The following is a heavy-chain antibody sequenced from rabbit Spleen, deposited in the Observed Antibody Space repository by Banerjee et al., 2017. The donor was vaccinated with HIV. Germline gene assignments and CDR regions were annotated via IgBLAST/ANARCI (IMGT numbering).Heavy chain of an antibody. CDR2: IAGGSSAFT. J-gene: IGHJ6*01. CDR1: GSSFSSNDY. D-gene: IGHD8-1*01. Sequence: SLEESGGDLVKPGGTMTLTCTGSGSSFSSNDYMCGVRQAPGKGLEGISCIAGGSSAFTYSATWAKGRFTISKTSSTTVTLQMTSLTVADTATYFCARDTGSSFSTYGMDLWGPGTLVTVS. CDR3: ARDTGSSFSTYGMDL. V-gene: IGHV1S40*01.